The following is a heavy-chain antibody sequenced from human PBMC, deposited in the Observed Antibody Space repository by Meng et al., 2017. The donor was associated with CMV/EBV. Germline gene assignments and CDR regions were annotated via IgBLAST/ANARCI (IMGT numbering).Heavy chain of an antibody. J-gene: IGHJ5*02. CDR1: GGSFSGYY. D-gene: IGHD3-3*01. CDR3: ARGYYDFWSGYYRAGWFDP. V-gene: IGHV4-34*01. CDR2: INHSGST. Sequence: SETLSLTCAVYGGSFSGYYWSWIRQPPGKGLEWIGEINHSGSTNYNPSLKSRVTISVYTSKNQFSLKLSSVTAADTAVYYCARGYYDFWSGYYRAGWFDPWGQGTLVTVSS.